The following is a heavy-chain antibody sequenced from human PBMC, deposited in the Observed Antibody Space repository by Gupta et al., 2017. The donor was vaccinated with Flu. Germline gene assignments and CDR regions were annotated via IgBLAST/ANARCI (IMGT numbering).Heavy chain of an antibody. J-gene: IGHJ5*02. CDR2: ISSSVNTI. CDR3: ARGEDDIVVRQGP. Sequence: VRQSLGKGRVWFSYISSSVNTISYAESVEGRLTVSRDNCNKVLFLEMDCLRVEDTGVYYCARGEDDIVVRQGPWGQGTLVTVSS. D-gene: IGHD2-15*01. V-gene: IGHV3-48*03.